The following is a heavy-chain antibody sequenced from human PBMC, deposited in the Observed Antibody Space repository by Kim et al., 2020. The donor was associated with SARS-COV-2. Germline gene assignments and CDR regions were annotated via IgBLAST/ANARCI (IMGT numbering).Heavy chain of an antibody. D-gene: IGHD3-10*01. CDR1: GFTFSDYY. CDR3: ARGSLYGSGRTLDF. J-gene: IGHJ4*02. CDR2: ISGSSNYI. V-gene: IGHV3-11*05. Sequence: GGSLRLSCVVSGFTFSDYYMTWIRQAPGKGLEWVSHISGSSNYINYADSLKGRFAISRDNAKKSLSLQMSSLRVEDTAVYYCARGSLYGSGRTLDFWGQG.